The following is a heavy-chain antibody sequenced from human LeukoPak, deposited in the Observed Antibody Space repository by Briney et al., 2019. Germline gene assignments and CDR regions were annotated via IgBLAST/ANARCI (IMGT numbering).Heavy chain of an antibody. CDR2: IYPGDSDT. D-gene: IGHD3-22*01. Sequence: GESLKISCKGSGYSFTSYWIGWVRQMPGKGLEWMGIIYPGDSDTRYSPSFQGQDTISADKSISTAYLQWSSLKASDTAMYYCARTLDSSGYYPSWFDPWGQGTLVTVSS. J-gene: IGHJ5*02. CDR3: ARTLDSSGYYPSWFDP. CDR1: GYSFTSYW. V-gene: IGHV5-51*01.